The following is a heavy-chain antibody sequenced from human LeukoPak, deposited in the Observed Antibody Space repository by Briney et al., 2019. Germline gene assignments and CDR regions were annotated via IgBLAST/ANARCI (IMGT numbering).Heavy chain of an antibody. CDR1: GYTFTAYY. CDR2: INPNSGGT. CDR3: ARTNYGDYVLGGY. Sequence: ASLKVSCKASGYTFTAYYMNFVRQAPGQGLEWMGWINPNSGGTNYAQKFQGRVTMTRDTSISTAYMELSRLRSDDTAVYYCARTNYGDYVLGGYWGQGTLVTVSS. J-gene: IGHJ4*02. V-gene: IGHV1-2*02. D-gene: IGHD4-17*01.